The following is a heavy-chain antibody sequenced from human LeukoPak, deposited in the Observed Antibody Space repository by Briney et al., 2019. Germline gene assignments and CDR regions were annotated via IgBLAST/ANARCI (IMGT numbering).Heavy chain of an antibody. CDR3: VRSPTFSQLLYYYYYMDV. D-gene: IGHD2-2*01. J-gene: IGHJ6*03. Sequence: SETLSLTCTVSGGSISSGSYYWSWIRQPAGKGLEWIGRIYTSGSTNYNPSLKSRVTISVDTSKNQFSLKLSSVTAADTAVYYCVRSPTFSQLLYYYYYMDVWGKGTTVTVSS. V-gene: IGHV4-61*02. CDR2: IYTSGST. CDR1: GGSISSGSYY.